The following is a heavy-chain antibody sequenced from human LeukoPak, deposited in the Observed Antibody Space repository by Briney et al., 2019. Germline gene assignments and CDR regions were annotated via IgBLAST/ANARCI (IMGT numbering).Heavy chain of an antibody. CDR3: AKDLLYSSSWYLFDY. V-gene: IGHV3-30*18. Sequence: GGSLRLSCAASGFTFSSYGMHWVRQAPGKGLEWVAVISYDGSNKYYADSAKGRFTISRDNSKNTLYLQMNSLRAEDTAVYYCAKDLLYSSSWYLFDYWGQGTLVTVSP. CDR1: GFTFSSYG. J-gene: IGHJ4*02. CDR2: ISYDGSNK. D-gene: IGHD6-13*01.